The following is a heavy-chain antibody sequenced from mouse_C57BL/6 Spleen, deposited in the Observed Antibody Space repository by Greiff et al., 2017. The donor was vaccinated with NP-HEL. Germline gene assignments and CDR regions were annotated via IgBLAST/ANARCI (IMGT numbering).Heavy chain of an antibody. D-gene: IGHD3-2*02. CDR2: IDPSDSYT. CDR1: GYTFTSYW. V-gene: IGHV1-50*01. Sequence: QVQLQQPGAELVKPGASVKLSCKASGYTFTSYWMPWVKQRPGQGLEWIGEIDPSDSYTNYNQKFKGKATLTVDTSSSTAYMQLSSLTSEDSAVYYCARTAQGHFDYWGQGTTLTVSS. J-gene: IGHJ2*01. CDR3: ARTAQGHFDY.